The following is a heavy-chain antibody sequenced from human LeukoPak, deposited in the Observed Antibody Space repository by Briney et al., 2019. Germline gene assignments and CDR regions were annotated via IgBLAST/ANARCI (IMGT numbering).Heavy chain of an antibody. J-gene: IGHJ2*01. CDR3: ARAYSGLRNWYFDL. V-gene: IGHV4-30-4*01. CDR2: IYYSGST. Sequence: SQTLSLTCTVSGGSISSGDYYWSWIRQPPGKGLEWIGYIYYSGSTYYNPSLKSRVTISVDTSKNQFSLKLSSVTAADTAVYYCARAYSGLRNWYFDLWGRGTLVTVS. CDR1: GGSISSGDYY. D-gene: IGHD5-12*01.